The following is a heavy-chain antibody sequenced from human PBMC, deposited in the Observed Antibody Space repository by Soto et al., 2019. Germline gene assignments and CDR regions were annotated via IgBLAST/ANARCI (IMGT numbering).Heavy chain of an antibody. J-gene: IGHJ5*02. CDR2: IYYSGST. V-gene: IGHV4-59*08. CDR3: ARLGGNCSGGSCYSSVWFDP. CDR1: GGSISSYY. Sequence: SETLSLTCTVSGGSISSYYWSWIRQPPGKGLEWIGYIYYSGSTNYNPSLKSRVTISVDTSKNQFSLKLSSVTAADTAVYYCARLGGNCSGGSCYSSVWFDPWGQGTLVTVSS. D-gene: IGHD2-15*01.